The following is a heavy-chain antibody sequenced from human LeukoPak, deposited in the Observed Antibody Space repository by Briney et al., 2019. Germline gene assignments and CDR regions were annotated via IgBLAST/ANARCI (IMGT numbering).Heavy chain of an antibody. CDR1: GGSISSYY. CDR3: ARGRLRDY. Sequence: PSETLSLTCTVSGGSISSYYWSWIRQPPGKGLEWIGYIYYSASTNYIPSLKSRVTISVDTSKNQFSLKLSSVTAADTAVYYCARGRLRDYWGQGTLVTVSS. CDR2: IYYSAST. D-gene: IGHD2-15*01. V-gene: IGHV4-59*12. J-gene: IGHJ4*02.